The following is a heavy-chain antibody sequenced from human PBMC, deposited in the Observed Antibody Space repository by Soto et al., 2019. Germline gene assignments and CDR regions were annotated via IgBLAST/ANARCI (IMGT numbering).Heavy chain of an antibody. D-gene: IGHD3-9*01. CDR3: ARYKVGRDYDILTGYYFIGYYGMDV. J-gene: IGHJ6*02. CDR2: IYYSGST. CDR1: GGSISSSSYY. Sequence: SETLSLTCTVSGGSISSSSYYWGWIRHPPGKGLEWIGSIYYSGSTYYNPSLKSRVTISVDTSKNQFSLKLSSVTAADTAVYYCARYKVGRDYDILTGYYFIGYYGMDVWGQGTTIT. V-gene: IGHV4-39*01.